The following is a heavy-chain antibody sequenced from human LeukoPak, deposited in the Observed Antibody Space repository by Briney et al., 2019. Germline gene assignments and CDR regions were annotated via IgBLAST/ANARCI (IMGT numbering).Heavy chain of an antibody. CDR1: GGSFSGYY. D-gene: IGHD3-10*01. V-gene: IGHV4-34*01. CDR2: INHSGST. CDR3: ARGLLNYGSGTYYSTHFDY. J-gene: IGHJ4*02. Sequence: SETLSLTCAVYGGSFSGYYWSWIRQPPGKGLEWIGEINHSGSTNYNPSLKSRVTISVDTSKNQFSLKLSSVTAADTAVYYCARGLLNYGSGTYYSTHFDYWGQGTLVTVSS.